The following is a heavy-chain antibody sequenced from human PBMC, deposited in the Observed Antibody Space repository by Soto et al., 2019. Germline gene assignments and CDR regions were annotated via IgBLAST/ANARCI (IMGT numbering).Heavy chain of an antibody. J-gene: IGHJ3*02. CDR1: GGSISSNDYY. CDR2: IYYSGST. Sequence: PSETLSLTCTVSGGSISSNDYYWSWIRQPPGKGLEWIGYIYYSGSTYYNPSLKSRVTISADTSKTQFSLKLTSVTAADTAVHYCARGRYNWNQGAFDIWGQGTVVTVSS. V-gene: IGHV4-30-4*01. D-gene: IGHD1-20*01. CDR3: ARGRYNWNQGAFDI.